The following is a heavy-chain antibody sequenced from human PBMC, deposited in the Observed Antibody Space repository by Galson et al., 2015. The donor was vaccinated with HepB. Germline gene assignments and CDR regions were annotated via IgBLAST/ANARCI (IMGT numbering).Heavy chain of an antibody. CDR3: AKERFTMVPGRWELNPFDY. J-gene: IGHJ4*02. D-gene: IGHD3-10*01. V-gene: IGHV3-23*01. CDR2: ISGSGGSI. Sequence: SLRLSCAASGFIFSSHAMSWVRQAPGKGLEWVSAISGSGGSIYYADSVKGRFTISRDNSKNTLYLQMNSLRAEDTAVYYCAKERFTMVPGRWELNPFDYWGQGTLVTVSS. CDR1: GFIFSSHA.